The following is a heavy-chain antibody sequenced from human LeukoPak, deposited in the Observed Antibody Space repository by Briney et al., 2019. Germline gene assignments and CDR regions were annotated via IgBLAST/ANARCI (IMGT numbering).Heavy chain of an antibody. Sequence: GGSLRLSCAASGFTFSSYAMSWVRQAPGKGLEWVSAISGSGGSTYYADSVKGRFTISRDNSKNTLYLQMNSLRAEDTAVYYCAKSVALGRITIFGVVMNYFDYWGQGTLVTVSS. CDR2: ISGSGGST. V-gene: IGHV3-23*01. CDR1: GFTFSSYA. J-gene: IGHJ4*02. D-gene: IGHD3-3*01. CDR3: AKSVALGRITIFGVVMNYFDY.